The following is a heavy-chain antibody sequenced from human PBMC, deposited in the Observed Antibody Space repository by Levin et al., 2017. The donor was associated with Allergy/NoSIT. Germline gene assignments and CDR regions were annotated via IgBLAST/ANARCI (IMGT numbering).Heavy chain of an antibody. Sequence: GESLKISCEASGFTFRNYWMYWVRQAPGKGLVWVSRINSDGSSTGYADSVKGRFTISRDNAKNTLFLQMNSMGVEDTAVYHCIRGYQESSAYTSGYWGQGTLVTVST. J-gene: IGHJ4*02. V-gene: IGHV3-74*01. CDR2: INSDGSST. CDR3: IRGYQESSAYTSGY. CDR1: GFTFRNYW. D-gene: IGHD3-16*01.